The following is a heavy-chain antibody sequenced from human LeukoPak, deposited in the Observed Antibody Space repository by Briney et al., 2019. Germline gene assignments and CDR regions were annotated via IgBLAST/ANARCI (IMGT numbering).Heavy chain of an antibody. Sequence: SETLSLTCTVSGVSISSYYWSWIRQPPGKGLEWIGYIYYSGSTNYNPSLKSRLTISVDTSKNQFSLKLSSVTAADTAVYYCARLRPSGWGYYDMDVWGQGTTVTVSS. D-gene: IGHD3-22*01. J-gene: IGHJ6*02. V-gene: IGHV4-59*08. CDR2: IYYSGST. CDR3: ARLRPSGWGYYDMDV. CDR1: GVSISSYY.